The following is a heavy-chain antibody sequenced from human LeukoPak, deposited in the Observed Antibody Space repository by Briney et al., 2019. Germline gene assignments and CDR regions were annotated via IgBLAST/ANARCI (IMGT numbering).Heavy chain of an antibody. V-gene: IGHV4-34*01. Sequence: KTSETLSLTCAVYGGSFSGYYWSWIRQPPGKGLEWIGEINHSGSTNYNPSLKSRVTILVDTSKNQFSLKLSSVIAADTAVYYCARGRSGIRYFDWLLRYFDYWGQGTLVTVSS. CDR1: GGSFSGYY. J-gene: IGHJ4*02. D-gene: IGHD3-9*01. CDR2: INHSGST. CDR3: ARGRSGIRYFDWLLRYFDY.